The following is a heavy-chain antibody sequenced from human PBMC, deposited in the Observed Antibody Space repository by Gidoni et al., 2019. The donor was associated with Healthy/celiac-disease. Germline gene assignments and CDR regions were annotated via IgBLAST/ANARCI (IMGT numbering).Heavy chain of an antibody. CDR1: GFTFSSYA. CDR3: AKDTMSVGAFDI. Sequence: EVQLLESGGGLVQPGGSLRLSCAASGFTFSSYAMRWVRQAPGKGLEWVSAISGSGGSTYYADSVKGRFTISRDNSKNTLYLQMNSLRAEDTAVYYCAKDTMSVGAFDIWGQGTMVTVSS. D-gene: IGHD3-10*02. V-gene: IGHV3-23*01. CDR2: ISGSGGST. J-gene: IGHJ3*02.